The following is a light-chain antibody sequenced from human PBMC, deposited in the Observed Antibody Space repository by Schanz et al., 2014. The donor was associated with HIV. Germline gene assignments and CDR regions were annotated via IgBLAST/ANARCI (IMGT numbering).Light chain of an antibody. CDR1: SSDVGSYNR. CDR2: EVS. V-gene: IGLV2-18*02. CDR3: SSYTSRNTLI. J-gene: IGLJ2*01. Sequence: QSALTQPASVSGSPGQSITISCTGTSSDVGSYNRPSWYQQPPGTAPKLMIYEVSDRPSGVPDRFSGSKSGNTASLTISALQAEDEADYYCSSYTSRNTLIFGGGTKVTVL.